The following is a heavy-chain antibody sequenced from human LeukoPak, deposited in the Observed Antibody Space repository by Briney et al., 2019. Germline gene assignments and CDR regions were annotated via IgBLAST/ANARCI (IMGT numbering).Heavy chain of an antibody. V-gene: IGHV3-43D*03. CDR1: GFTFDDYA. J-gene: IGHJ4*02. CDR2: ISWDGGST. Sequence: GGSLRLSCAASGFTFDDYAMHWVRQAPGKGLEWVSLISWDGGSTYYADSVKGRFTISRDNSKNSLCLQMNSLRAEDTALYYCAKDLSAGCSGGSCYSGIDYWGQGTLVTVSS. CDR3: AKDLSAGCSGGSCYSGIDY. D-gene: IGHD2-15*01.